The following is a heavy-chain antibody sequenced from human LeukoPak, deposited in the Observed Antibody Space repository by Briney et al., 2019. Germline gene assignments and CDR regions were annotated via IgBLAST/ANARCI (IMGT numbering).Heavy chain of an antibody. CDR3: ARTIGYSYGYYPFDY. J-gene: IGHJ4*02. V-gene: IGHV4-39*01. CDR2: IHYGGST. D-gene: IGHD5-18*01. CDR1: GGSISSGSYY. Sequence: SETLSLTCTVSGGSISSGSYYWGWIRQPPGKGLEWIGSIHYGGSTYYNPSLKSRVTISVDTSKNQFSLRLSSVTAADTAVYYCARTIGYSYGYYPFDYWGQGTLVTVSS.